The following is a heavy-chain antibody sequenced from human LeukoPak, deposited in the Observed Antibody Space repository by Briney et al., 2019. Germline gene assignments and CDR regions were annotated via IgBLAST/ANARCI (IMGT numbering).Heavy chain of an antibody. J-gene: IGHJ4*02. CDR3: ARVADIVVVPASHFDY. CDR1: GGSISSGGYY. Sequence: SETLSLTCTVSGGSISSGGYYWSWIRQHPGKGLEWIGYIYYSGSTYCNPSLKSRVTISVDTSKNQFSLKLSSVTAADTAVYYCARVADIVVVPASHFDYWGQGTLVTVSS. CDR2: IYYSGST. V-gene: IGHV4-31*03. D-gene: IGHD2-2*01.